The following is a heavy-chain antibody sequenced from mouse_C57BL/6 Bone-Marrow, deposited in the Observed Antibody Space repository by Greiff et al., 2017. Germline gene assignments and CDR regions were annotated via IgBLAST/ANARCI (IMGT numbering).Heavy chain of an antibody. D-gene: IGHD1-1*01. J-gene: IGHJ1*03. CDR3: AQFPYYYGSSYPHWYCDV. V-gene: IGHV14-2*01. Sequence: VQLQQSGAELVKPGASVKLSCTASGFNIKDYYMHWVKQRTEQGLEWIGRIDPEDGETKYAPTFQGKATITADTSSNTAYLQLSSLTSEDTAVYYCAQFPYYYGSSYPHWYCDVWGTGTTVTVSS. CDR2: IDPEDGET. CDR1: GFNIKDYY.